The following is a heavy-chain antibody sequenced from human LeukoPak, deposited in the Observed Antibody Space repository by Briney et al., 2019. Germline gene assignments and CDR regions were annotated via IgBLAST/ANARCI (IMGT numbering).Heavy chain of an antibody. D-gene: IGHD6-13*01. Sequence: SETLSLTCTVSGGTISSYYWSWIRQSAGKGLEWIGRIYTSGSTNYNPSLKSRVTMSVDTSKNQFSLKLSSVTAADTAVYYCARDGQLWAAAATRWFDPWGREPWSPSPQ. CDR2: IYTSGST. V-gene: IGHV4-4*07. CDR1: GGTISSYY. J-gene: IGHJ5*02. CDR3: ARDGQLWAAAATRWFDP.